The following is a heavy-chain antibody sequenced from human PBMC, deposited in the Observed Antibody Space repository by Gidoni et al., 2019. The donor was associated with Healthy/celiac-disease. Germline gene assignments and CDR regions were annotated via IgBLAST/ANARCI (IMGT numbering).Heavy chain of an antibody. Sequence: EVQLLESGGGLVQPGGSLRLSCAASGFTFSSYAMSWVRQAPGKGLEWVSAISGSGGSTYYADSVKGRFTIARDNSKNTLYLQMNSLRAEDTAVYYCAKGVTMIVVVNGFDYWGQGTLVTVSS. V-gene: IGHV3-23*01. J-gene: IGHJ4*02. CDR1: GFTFSSYA. CDR2: ISGSGGST. CDR3: AKGVTMIVVVNGFDY. D-gene: IGHD3-22*01.